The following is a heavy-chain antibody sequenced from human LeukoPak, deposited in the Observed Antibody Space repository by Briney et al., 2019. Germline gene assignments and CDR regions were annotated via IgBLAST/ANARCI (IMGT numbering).Heavy chain of an antibody. CDR2: MNPNSGNT. CDR1: GYTFTSYD. D-gene: IGHD1-26*01. CDR3: ARDAGGWELLDAFDI. Sequence: ASVKVSCKASGYTFTSYDINWVRQATGQGLEWMGWMNPNSGNTGYAQKPQGRVTMTTDTSTSTAYMELRSLRSDDTAVYYCARDAGGWELLDAFDIWGQGTMVTVSS. V-gene: IGHV1-8*01. J-gene: IGHJ3*02.